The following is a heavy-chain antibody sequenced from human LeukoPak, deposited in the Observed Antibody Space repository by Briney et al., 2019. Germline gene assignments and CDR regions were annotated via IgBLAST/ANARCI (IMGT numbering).Heavy chain of an antibody. D-gene: IGHD3-22*01. J-gene: IGHJ4*02. CDR3: ARDSYGNSGYYYVSDY. CDR1: GFTFSSYS. V-gene: IGHV3-48*02. CDR2: ISSSSTTI. Sequence: QPGGSLRLSCAASGFTFSSYSLSWVRQAPRKGLEWVSYISSSSTTIYYADSVKGRFTISRDNAKNSLYLQMNSLRDEDTAVYYCARDSYGNSGYYYVSDYWGQGTLVTVSS.